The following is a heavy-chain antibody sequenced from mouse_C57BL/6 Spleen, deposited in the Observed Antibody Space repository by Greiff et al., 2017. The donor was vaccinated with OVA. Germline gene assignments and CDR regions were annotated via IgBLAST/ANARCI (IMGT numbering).Heavy chain of an antibody. CDR1: GYTFTSYW. CDR2: IDPSDSYT. V-gene: IGHV1-69*01. CDR3: ARSWVFSYDGYYGFAY. J-gene: IGHJ3*01. Sequence: QVQLKQPGAELVMPGASVKLSCKASGYTFTSYWMHWVKQRPGQGLEWIGEIDPSDSYTNYNQKFKGKSTLTVDKSSSTAYMQLSSLTSEDSAVYYCARSWVFSYDGYYGFAYWGQGTLVTVSA. D-gene: IGHD2-3*01.